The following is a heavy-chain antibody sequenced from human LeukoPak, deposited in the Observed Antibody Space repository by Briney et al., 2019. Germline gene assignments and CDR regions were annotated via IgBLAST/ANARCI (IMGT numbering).Heavy chain of an antibody. J-gene: IGHJ4*02. CDR2: IYYSGST. Sequence: SETLSLTCTVSGGSISSSSYYWGWIRQPPGKGLEWIGSIYYSGSTYYNPSLKSRVTISVDTSKNQFSLKLSSVTAADTAVYYCARGNRKQQLADYWGQGTLVTVSS. D-gene: IGHD6-13*01. V-gene: IGHV4-39*07. CDR1: GGSISSSSYY. CDR3: ARGNRKQQLADY.